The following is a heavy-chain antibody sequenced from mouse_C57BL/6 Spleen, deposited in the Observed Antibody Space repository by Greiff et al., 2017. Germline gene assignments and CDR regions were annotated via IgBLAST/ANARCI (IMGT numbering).Heavy chain of an antibody. CDR3: TRSFYYYGSSPLDY. D-gene: IGHD1-1*01. CDR1: GYTFTSYW. J-gene: IGHJ2*01. V-gene: IGHV1-5*01. CDR2: IYPGNSDT. Sequence: VQLKQSGTVLARPGASVKMSCKTSGYTFTSYWMHWVKQRPGQGLEWIGAIYPGNSDTSYNQKFKGKAKLTAVTSASTAYMELSSLINEDSAVYYCTRSFYYYGSSPLDYWGQGTTLTVSS.